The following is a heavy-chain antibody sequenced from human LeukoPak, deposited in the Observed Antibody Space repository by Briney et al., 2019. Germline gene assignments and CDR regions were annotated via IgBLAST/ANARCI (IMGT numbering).Heavy chain of an antibody. CDR3: AREHYGSGSYYSGYYFDY. CDR2: INWYGGST. D-gene: IGHD3-10*01. Sequence: HPGGPLRLSCAASGFTLDDYGMRWVRQAPGKGLEWVSGINWYGGSTGYADSVKGRFTISRDNAKNSLYLQMNSLRAEDTALYYCAREHYGSGSYYSGYYFDYWGQGSLVTVSS. J-gene: IGHJ4*02. CDR1: GFTLDDYG. V-gene: IGHV3-20*04.